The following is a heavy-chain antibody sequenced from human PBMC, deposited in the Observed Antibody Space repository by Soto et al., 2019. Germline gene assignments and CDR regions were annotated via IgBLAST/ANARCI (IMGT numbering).Heavy chain of an antibody. D-gene: IGHD3-16*02. Sequence: QVQLHQWGAGLVRPSETLALTCGVNGGSFTTSHWNWIRQSPEEGLEWIGEISPDGATNFNPTLKSRLSMSVETSKRQFSLHLTSVTASDTAVYFCARGLAAQSFYFDFWGQGTLVTISS. CDR1: GGSFTTSH. CDR3: ARGLAAQSFYFDF. CDR2: ISPDGAT. V-gene: IGHV4-34*01. J-gene: IGHJ4*02.